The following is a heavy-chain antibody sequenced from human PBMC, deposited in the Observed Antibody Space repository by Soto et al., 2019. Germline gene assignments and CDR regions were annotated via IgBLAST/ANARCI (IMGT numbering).Heavy chain of an antibody. Sequence: QVQLVQSGAEVKKPGASVKVSCKASGYTFSDYSIHWVRQAPGQGLEWMGWINPKSGGTNYAQKLQGRVTMTRDTSISTAYMELSRLRSDDTAVYHCARELEYSSSFAYWGQGTLVTVSS. V-gene: IGHV1-2*02. CDR2: INPKSGGT. CDR1: GYTFSDYS. J-gene: IGHJ4*02. CDR3: ARELEYSSSFAY. D-gene: IGHD6-6*01.